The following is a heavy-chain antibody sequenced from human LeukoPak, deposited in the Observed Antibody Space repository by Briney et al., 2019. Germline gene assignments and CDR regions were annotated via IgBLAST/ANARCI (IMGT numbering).Heavy chain of an antibody. CDR2: IYSSGST. CDR3: ARGLGGWLRLFDY. Sequence: SETLSLTCTVSSGSINSGSYYWNWIRQPAGKGLEWIGRIYSSGSTNYNPSLKSRVTISVDTSKNQFSLKLSSVTAADTAVYYCARGLGGWLRLFDYWGQGTLVTVSS. D-gene: IGHD6-19*01. CDR1: SGSINSGSYY. J-gene: IGHJ4*02. V-gene: IGHV4-61*02.